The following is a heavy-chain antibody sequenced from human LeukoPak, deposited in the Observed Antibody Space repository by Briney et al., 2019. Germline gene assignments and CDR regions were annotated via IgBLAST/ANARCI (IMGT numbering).Heavy chain of an antibody. J-gene: IGHJ5*02. Sequence: GASVKVSCNASGYTFRGYYIHWVRQAPGQGLEWVGLIQPHSGDTNYAQNFRGRVTMTRDTPITTAYMELNRLTSDDTAVYYCVRDRPHNWFDPWGQGTLVTVSS. CDR3: VRDRPHNWFDP. V-gene: IGHV1-2*02. CDR1: GYTFRGYY. CDR2: IQPHSGDT.